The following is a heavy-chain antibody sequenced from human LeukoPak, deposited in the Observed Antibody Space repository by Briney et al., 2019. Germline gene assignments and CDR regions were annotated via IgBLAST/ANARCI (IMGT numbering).Heavy chain of an antibody. J-gene: IGHJ5*02. CDR2: IIPIFGTA. D-gene: IGHD5-18*01. V-gene: IGHV1-69*13. CDR1: GGTFSSYA. CDR3: ARSEGYSYCDDWFDP. Sequence: SVKVSCKASGGTFSSYAISWVRQAPGQGLEWMGGIIPIFGTANYAQKFQGRVTITADESTSTAYMELSSLRSEDTAVYYCARSEGYSYCDDWFDPWGQGTLVTVSS.